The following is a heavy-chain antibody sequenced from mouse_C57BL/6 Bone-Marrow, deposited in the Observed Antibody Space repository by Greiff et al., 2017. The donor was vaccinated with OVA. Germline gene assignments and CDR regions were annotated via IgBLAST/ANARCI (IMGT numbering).Heavy chain of an antibody. CDR2: IYPGDGDT. Sequence: QVQLQQSGPELVKPGASVKISCKASGYAFRSSWMNWVKQRPGKGREWIGRIYPGDGDTNYNGKFKGKATLTADKSSSTAYMQLSSLTSEDSAVYFCASLLLRGFDYWGQGTTLTVSS. J-gene: IGHJ2*01. CDR3: ASLLLRGFDY. V-gene: IGHV1-82*01. CDR1: GYAFRSSW. D-gene: IGHD1-1*01.